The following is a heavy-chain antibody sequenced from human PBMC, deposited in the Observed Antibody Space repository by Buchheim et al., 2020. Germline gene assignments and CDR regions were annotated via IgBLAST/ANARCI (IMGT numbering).Heavy chain of an antibody. CDR2: IWYDGSNK. CDR1: GFTFSSYG. V-gene: IGHV3-33*01. Sequence: QVQLVESGGGVVQPGRSLRLSCAASGFTFSSYGMHWVRQAPGKGLEWVAVIWYDGSNKYYADSVKGRFTISRDNSKNTLYLQMNSLRAEDTAVYYWARDPMGVEVVPAAMTGAAARPYYYDIDVWGKGTT. D-gene: IGHD2-2*01. CDR3: ARDPMGVEVVPAAMTGAAARPYYYDIDV. J-gene: IGHJ6*03.